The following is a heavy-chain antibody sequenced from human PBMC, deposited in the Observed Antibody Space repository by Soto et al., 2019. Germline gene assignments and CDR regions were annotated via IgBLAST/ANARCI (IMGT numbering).Heavy chain of an antibody. CDR2: IKQDGREK. V-gene: IGHV3-7*01. Sequence: EVQLVESGGGLVQPGGSLRLSCAASGFTFSSYWMSWVRQAPGKGLEWVANIKQDGREKYYVDSVKGRFTISRDNAKNSLYLQMNSLRAEDTAVYYCARRLRFLEWAYYYYMDVWGKGTTVTVSS. J-gene: IGHJ6*03. CDR3: ARRLRFLEWAYYYYMDV. CDR1: GFTFSSYW. D-gene: IGHD3-3*01.